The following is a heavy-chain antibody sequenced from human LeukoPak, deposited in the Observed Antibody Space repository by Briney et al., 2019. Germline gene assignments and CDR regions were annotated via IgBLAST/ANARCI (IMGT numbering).Heavy chain of an antibody. CDR2: ISGSSNDI. CDR3: AKALGGSGSYHPFDY. CDR1: GFSFSGSY. D-gene: IGHD3-10*01. J-gene: IGHJ4*02. V-gene: IGHV3-11*05. Sequence: GGSLRLSCAASGFSFSGSYMSWIRQAPGKGLEWVSYISGSSNDINYADSVKGRFTVSRDNAKNSLYLQMNSLRAEDMALYYCAKALGGSGSYHPFDYWGQGTLVTVSS.